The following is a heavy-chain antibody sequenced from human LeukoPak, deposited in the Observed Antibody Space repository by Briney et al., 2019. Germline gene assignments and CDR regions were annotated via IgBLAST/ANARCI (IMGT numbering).Heavy chain of an antibody. D-gene: IGHD3-3*01. CDR2: INHSGST. Sequence: PSETLSLTCAVYGGSFSGYYWNWIRQPPGKGLEWMGEINHSGSTNYNPSLKSRVTISVDTSKNQFSLKLSSVAAADTAVYYCARDHRRDYDFWSGYPNFDYWGQGTLVTVSS. J-gene: IGHJ4*02. CDR1: GGSFSGYY. V-gene: IGHV4-34*01. CDR3: ARDHRRDYDFWSGYPNFDY.